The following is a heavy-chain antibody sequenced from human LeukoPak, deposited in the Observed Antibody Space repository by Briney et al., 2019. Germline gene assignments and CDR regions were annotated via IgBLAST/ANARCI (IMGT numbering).Heavy chain of an antibody. J-gene: IGHJ6*02. CDR1: GFTFSSYA. Sequence: GGSLRLSCSASGFTFSSYAMHWVRQAPGKGLVWVSHINSDGSITSYADSVKGRFTISRDNAKNTLYLQMNGLRAEDTAVYYCARDAVDTANAVWGQGTTVTVSS. V-gene: IGHV3-74*01. D-gene: IGHD5-18*01. CDR2: INSDGSIT. CDR3: ARDAVDTANAV.